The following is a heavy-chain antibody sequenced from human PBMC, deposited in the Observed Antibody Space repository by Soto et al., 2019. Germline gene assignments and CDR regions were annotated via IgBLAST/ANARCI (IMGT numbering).Heavy chain of an antibody. CDR3: AGKLEPPYWYFDL. CDR2: IIPIFGTA. Sequence: QVQLVQSGAEVKKPGSSVKVSCKASGGTFSSYAISWVRQAPGQGLEWMGGIIPIFGTANYAQKFQGRVTITAGKSPSKAYKGLSRLRSEGTAVYYCAGKLEPPYWYFDLWGPGTLVPVSS. CDR1: GGTFSSYA. V-gene: IGHV1-69*06. J-gene: IGHJ2*01.